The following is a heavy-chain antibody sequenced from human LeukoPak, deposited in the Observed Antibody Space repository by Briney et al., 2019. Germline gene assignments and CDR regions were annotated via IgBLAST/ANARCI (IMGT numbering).Heavy chain of an antibody. Sequence: GGSLRLSCAASGFTFSSYEMNWVRQAPGKGLEWVSYISSSGSTIYYADSVKGRFTISRDNAKNSLYLQMDSLRAEDTAVYYCARAGGGSSWYFDYWGQGTLVTVSS. J-gene: IGHJ4*02. CDR2: ISSSGSTI. CDR1: GFTFSSYE. V-gene: IGHV3-48*03. D-gene: IGHD6-13*01. CDR3: ARAGGGSSWYFDY.